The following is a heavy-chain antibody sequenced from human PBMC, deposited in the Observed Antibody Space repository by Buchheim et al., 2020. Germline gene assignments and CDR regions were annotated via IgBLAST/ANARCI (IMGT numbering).Heavy chain of an antibody. CDR2: IWYDGSNK. Sequence: QVQLVESGGGVVQPGRSLRLSCAASGFTFSSYGMHWVRQAPGKGLEWVAVIWYDGSNKYYADSVKGRFTISRDNSKNTLYLQMNSLRAEDTAVYYCASNYDFWSGYYGGMDVWGQGTT. CDR3: ASNYDFWSGYYGGMDV. D-gene: IGHD3-3*01. V-gene: IGHV3-33*01. J-gene: IGHJ6*02. CDR1: GFTFSSYG.